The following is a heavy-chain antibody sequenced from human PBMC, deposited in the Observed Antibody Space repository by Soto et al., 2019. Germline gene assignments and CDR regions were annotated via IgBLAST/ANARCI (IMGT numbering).Heavy chain of an antibody. CDR2: ISAYNGNT. CDR1: GYTFTSYG. Sequence: GASVKVSCKASGYTFTSYGISWARQAPGQGLEWMGWISAYNGNTNYAQKLQGRVTMTTDTSTSTAYMELRSLRSDDTAVYYCARDLARGVIITASYNWFDPWGQGTLVTVSS. CDR3: ARDLARGVIITASYNWFDP. D-gene: IGHD3-10*01. J-gene: IGHJ5*02. V-gene: IGHV1-18*01.